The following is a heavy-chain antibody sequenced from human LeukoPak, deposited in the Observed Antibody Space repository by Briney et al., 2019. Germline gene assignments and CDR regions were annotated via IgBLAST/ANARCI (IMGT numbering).Heavy chain of an antibody. D-gene: IGHD6-13*01. Sequence: GGSLRLSCAASGFTFDDYGMSWVRQAPGKGLEWASGINWNGGSTGYADSVKGRFTISRDNSKNTLYLQMNSLRAEDTAVYYCARPSRPYRSSEYFQHWGQGTLVIVSS. V-gene: IGHV3-20*04. CDR3: ARPSRPYRSSEYFQH. J-gene: IGHJ1*01. CDR2: INWNGGST. CDR1: GFTFDDYG.